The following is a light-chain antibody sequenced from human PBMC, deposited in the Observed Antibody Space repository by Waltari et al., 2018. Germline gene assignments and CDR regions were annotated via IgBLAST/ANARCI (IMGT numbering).Light chain of an antibody. J-gene: IGLJ3*02. CDR3: QTGGFGIWV. CDR1: SGHSSYA. V-gene: IGLV4-69*01. CDR2: VNSDGSH. Sequence: QLMLTQSPSASASLGASVRLTCTLSSGHSSYAVAWHQQQPEKGPRYLMKVNSDGSHIKGDGSPGRFSGSSSGAERYLTISSLQSEDEADYYCQTGGFGIWVFGGGTKLTVL.